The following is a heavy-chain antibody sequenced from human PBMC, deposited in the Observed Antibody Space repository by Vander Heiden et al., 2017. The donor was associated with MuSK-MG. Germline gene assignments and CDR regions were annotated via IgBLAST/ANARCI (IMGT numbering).Heavy chain of an antibody. Sequence: EGQLVESGGGLVQPGGSWCLPCAASGFAVSGNYRGCVRQAPGEGLEWVSVIDSGVSTYYADSVEGRFTISRDNSKNTLYLQMNSLRAEDTAVYYCARTVVVPAAADYWGQGTLVTVSS. V-gene: IGHV3-66*01. CDR3: ARTVVVPAAADY. CDR1: GFAVSGNY. D-gene: IGHD2-2*01. J-gene: IGHJ4*02. CDR2: IDSGVST.